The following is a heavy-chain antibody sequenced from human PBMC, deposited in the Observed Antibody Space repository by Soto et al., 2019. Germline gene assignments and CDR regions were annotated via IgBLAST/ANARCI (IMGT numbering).Heavy chain of an antibody. J-gene: IGHJ3*02. Sequence: GGSLRLSCAASGFTFSSYSMNWVRQAPGKGLEWVSYISSSSSTIYYADSVKGRFTISRDNAKNSLYLQMNSLRAEDTAVYYCARSLRGYSGYGYAFDIWGQGTMVTVSS. V-gene: IGHV3-48*01. CDR1: GFTFSSYS. CDR3: ARSLRGYSGYGYAFDI. CDR2: ISSSSSTI. D-gene: IGHD5-12*01.